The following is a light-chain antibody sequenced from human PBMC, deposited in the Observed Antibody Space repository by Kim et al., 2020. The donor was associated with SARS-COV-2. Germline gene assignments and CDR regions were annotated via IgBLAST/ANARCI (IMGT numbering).Light chain of an antibody. V-gene: IGLV1-44*01. CDR2: SNN. Sequence: QRVTISCSGSSSNIGSNNVNWYQQLPGTAPKLLIYSNNERTSGVPDRFSGSKSGTSASLAISGLQPEDEADYYCAAWDDSLTGSWVFGGGTKVTVL. J-gene: IGLJ3*02. CDR3: AAWDDSLTGSWV. CDR1: SSNIGSNN.